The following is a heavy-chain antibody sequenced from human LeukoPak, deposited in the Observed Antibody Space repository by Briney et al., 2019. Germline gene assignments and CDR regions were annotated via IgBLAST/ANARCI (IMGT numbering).Heavy chain of an antibody. V-gene: IGHV4-4*07. Sequence: SETLSLTCTVSGGSISSYYWSWIRQPAGKGLEWIGRIYTSGSTNYNPSLKSRVTISVDKSKNQFSLKLSSATAADTAVYYCARDLYCSSTSCRANNWFDPWGQGTLVTVSS. CDR3: ARDLYCSSTSCRANNWFDP. D-gene: IGHD2-2*01. CDR2: IYTSGST. CDR1: GGSISSYY. J-gene: IGHJ5*02.